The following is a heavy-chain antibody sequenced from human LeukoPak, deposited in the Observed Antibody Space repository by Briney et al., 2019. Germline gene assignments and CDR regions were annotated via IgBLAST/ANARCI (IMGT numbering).Heavy chain of an antibody. CDR2: INPGDGST. D-gene: IGHD2-15*01. V-gene: IGHV1-46*01. Sequence: ASVKVSCKASGDTFTKYYIHWVRQAPGQGLEWMGLINPGDGSTTYTQKFQGRVTMTTDTSTSTVNMELSGLRSEDTAVYYCAPSVRSGGSYYFDYWGQGTLVTVSS. CDR1: GDTFTKYY. J-gene: IGHJ4*02. CDR3: APSVRSGGSYYFDY.